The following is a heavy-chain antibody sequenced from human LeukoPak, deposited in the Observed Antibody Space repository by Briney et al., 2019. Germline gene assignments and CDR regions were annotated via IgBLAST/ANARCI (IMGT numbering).Heavy chain of an antibody. J-gene: IGHJ4*02. CDR2: INHSGST. CDR1: GGSFSGYY. Sequence: SETLSLTCAVYGGSFSGYYWSWIRQPPGKGLEWIGEINHSGSTNYNPSLKSRVTISVATSKNQFSLKPSSVTAADTAVYYCARGLRGYSYGYGSRPFDYWGQGTLVTVSS. CDR3: ARGLRGYSYGYGSRPFDY. V-gene: IGHV4-34*01. D-gene: IGHD5-18*01.